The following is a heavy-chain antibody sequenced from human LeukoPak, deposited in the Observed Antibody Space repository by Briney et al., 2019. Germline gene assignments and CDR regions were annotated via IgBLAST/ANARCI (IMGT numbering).Heavy chain of an antibody. CDR3: ARFRTLTTHFDY. CDR1: GFTFRNAW. J-gene: IGHJ4*02. V-gene: IGHV4-38-2*01. Sequence: GSLRLSCAASGFTFRNAWMSWVRQPPGKGLEWIGTIYYSGSTYYNPSLRSRVTISVGTSKNQFSLKLSSVTAADTAVYYCARFRTLTTHFDYWGQGTLVTVSS. D-gene: IGHD4-11*01. CDR2: IYYSGST.